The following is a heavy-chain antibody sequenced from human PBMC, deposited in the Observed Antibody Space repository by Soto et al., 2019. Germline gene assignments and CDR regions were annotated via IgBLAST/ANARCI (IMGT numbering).Heavy chain of an antibody. CDR2: IYWDDDK. CDR3: AHSTRTIDAFDI. Sequence: QITLKESGPPLVKPTQTLTLTCTFSGFSLSTSGVGVGWIRQPPGKALQWLALIYWDDDKRYSPSLKSRLTITKDTSKNPVVLTMTNMDPVDTATYYCAHSTRTIDAFDIWGQGTMVTVSS. D-gene: IGHD2-15*01. V-gene: IGHV2-5*02. J-gene: IGHJ3*02. CDR1: GFSLSTSGVG.